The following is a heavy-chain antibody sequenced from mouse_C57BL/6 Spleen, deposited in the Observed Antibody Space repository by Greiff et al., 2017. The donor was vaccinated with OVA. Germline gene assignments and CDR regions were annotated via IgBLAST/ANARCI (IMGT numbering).Heavy chain of an antibody. CDR1: GYTFTSYW. Sequence: VQLQQPGAELVRPGSSVKLSCKASGYTFTSYWMHWVKQRHIKGLEWIGNIEPADSETNDTQKFKEKATLNVDKSSSKAYMQLSSLPTDDSAVYYCSRLNDGYYFDYWGQGTTLTVSS. V-gene: IGHV1-52*01. D-gene: IGHD2-3*01. CDR2: IEPADSET. J-gene: IGHJ2*01. CDR3: SRLNDGYYFDY.